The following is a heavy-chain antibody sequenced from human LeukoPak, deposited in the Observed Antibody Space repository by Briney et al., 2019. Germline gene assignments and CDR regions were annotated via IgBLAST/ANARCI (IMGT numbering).Heavy chain of an antibody. CDR1: GGSFSGYY. D-gene: IGHD6-6*01. J-gene: IGHJ4*02. V-gene: IGHV4-34*01. Sequence: SETLSLTGAVYGGSFSGYYWSWIPQPPGKGLEWIGEINHSGSNNYNPSLKSRVTIYVDTSKTQFSLKLSSVTDADTAVYYCARGPLGSSSDYWGQGTLVTVSS. CDR2: INHSGSN. CDR3: ARGPLGSSSDY.